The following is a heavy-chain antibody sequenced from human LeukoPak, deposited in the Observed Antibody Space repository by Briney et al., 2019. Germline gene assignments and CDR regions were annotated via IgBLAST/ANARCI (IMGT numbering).Heavy chain of an antibody. V-gene: IGHV3-23*01. D-gene: IGHD3-16*01. CDR2: ISGSGGST. J-gene: IGHJ4*02. CDR1: GFTFSSYA. CDR3: AKGARLRLGEDFDY. Sequence: GRSLRLSCAASGFTFSSYAMSWVRQAPGKGLEWVSAISGSGGSTYYADPVKGRFTISRDNSKNTLYLQMNSLRAEDTAVYYCAKGARLRLGEDFDYWGQGTLVTVSS.